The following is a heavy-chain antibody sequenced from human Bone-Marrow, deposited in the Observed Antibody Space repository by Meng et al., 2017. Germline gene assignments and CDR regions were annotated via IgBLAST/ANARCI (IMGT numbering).Heavy chain of an antibody. V-gene: IGHV3-21*04. J-gene: IGHJ4*02. CDR2: ISSSSSYI. Sequence: ETLSLTCAASGFTFSSYSMNWVRQAPGKGLEWVSSISSSSSYIYYADSVKGRFTISRDNAKNSLYLQMNSLRAEDTALYYCARVSRGSYLDWGQGTLVTVSS. CDR1: GFTFSSYS. D-gene: IGHD1-26*01. CDR3: ARVSRGSYLD.